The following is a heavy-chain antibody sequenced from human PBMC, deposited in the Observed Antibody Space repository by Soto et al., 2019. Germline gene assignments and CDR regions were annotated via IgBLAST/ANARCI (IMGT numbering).Heavy chain of an antibody. Sequence: EVQLLESGGGLVQPGGSLRLSCAASGFTFSSYAMSWVRQAPGKGLEWVSAISGSGGSTYYADSVKGRFTISRDNSKNTLYLQMNSLSAEDTAVYYCAKTAMVRGVITYYFDYWGQGTLVTVSS. CDR3: AKTAMVRGVITYYFDY. CDR1: GFTFSSYA. CDR2: ISGSGGST. V-gene: IGHV3-23*01. D-gene: IGHD3-10*01. J-gene: IGHJ4*02.